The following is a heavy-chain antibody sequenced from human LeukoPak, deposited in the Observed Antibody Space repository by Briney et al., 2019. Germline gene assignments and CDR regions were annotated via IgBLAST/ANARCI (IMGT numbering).Heavy chain of an antibody. Sequence: SETLSLTCAVYGGSFSGYYWNWIRQPPGKGLEWIGEINHSGSTNYNPSLKSRVTMSVDTSKNQFSLQLNSVTPEDTAVYYCAREGNGMDVWGQGTTVTVSS. CDR3: AREGNGMDV. J-gene: IGHJ6*02. CDR1: GGSFSGYY. V-gene: IGHV4-34*01. CDR2: INHSGST.